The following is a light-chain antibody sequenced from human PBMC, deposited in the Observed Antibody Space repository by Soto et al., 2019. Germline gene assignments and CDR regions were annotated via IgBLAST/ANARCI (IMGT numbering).Light chain of an antibody. V-gene: IGKV1-6*01. CDR3: LQDYNYPRT. J-gene: IGKJ2*01. CDR1: QGIRDE. Sequence: AIPMTQFPASLSASVGDRVTITCRASQGIRDELAWYQQKPGKAPTLLIYGASRLESGVPSRFSGSGSGTDFSLTFYSLRPEDSATYFCLQDYNYPRTFGQGTKLQIK. CDR2: GAS.